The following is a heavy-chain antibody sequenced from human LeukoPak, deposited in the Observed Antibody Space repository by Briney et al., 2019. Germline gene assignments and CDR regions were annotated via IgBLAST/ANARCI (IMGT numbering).Heavy chain of an antibody. D-gene: IGHD3-3*01. CDR3: ARRCITIFGVHQGWFDP. CDR1: GGTFSSYA. V-gene: IGHV1-69*13. J-gene: IGHJ5*02. Sequence: SVKVSCKASGGTFSSYAISWVRQAPGQGLEWMGGIIPIFGTANYAQKFQGRVTITADESTSTAYMELSSLRSEDTAVYYCARRCITIFGVHQGWFDPWGQGTLVTVSS. CDR2: IIPIFGTA.